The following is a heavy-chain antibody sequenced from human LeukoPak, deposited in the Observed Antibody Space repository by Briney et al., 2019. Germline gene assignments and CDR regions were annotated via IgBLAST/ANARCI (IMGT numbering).Heavy chain of an antibody. V-gene: IGHV3-48*01. CDR3: ARANVDTAMVLAYYYYMDV. J-gene: IGHJ6*03. Sequence: PGGSLRLSCAASGFTFSSYSMNWVRQAPGQGLERVSYISSSSSTIYYADSVKGRFTISRDNAKNSLYLEMNSVRAEDTAVYYCARANVDTAMVLAYYYYMDVWGKGTTVTVSS. CDR1: GFTFSSYS. CDR2: ISSSSSTI. D-gene: IGHD5-18*01.